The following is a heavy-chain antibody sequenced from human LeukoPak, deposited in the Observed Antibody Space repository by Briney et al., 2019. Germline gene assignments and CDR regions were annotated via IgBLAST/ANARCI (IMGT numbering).Heavy chain of an antibody. V-gene: IGHV3-30*18. D-gene: IGHD3-22*01. CDR1: GFTFSSYG. CDR3: AKDPYYYDSSGHYSDY. Sequence: GGSLRLSCAASGFTFSSYGMHWVRQAPGKGLEWVAVISYDGSNKYYADSVKGRFTISRDNSKNTLYLQMNSLRAEDTAVYYCAKDPYYYDSSGHYSDYWGQGTLVTVSS. J-gene: IGHJ4*02. CDR2: ISYDGSNK.